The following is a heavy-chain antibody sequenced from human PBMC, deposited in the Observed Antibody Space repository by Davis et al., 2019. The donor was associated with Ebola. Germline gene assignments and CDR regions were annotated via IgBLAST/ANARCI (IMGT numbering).Heavy chain of an antibody. J-gene: IGHJ3*02. CDR1: GGSISSYY. CDR3: ARPYYDILDAFDI. D-gene: IGHD3-9*01. V-gene: IGHV4-59*12. Sequence: SETLSLTCTVSGGSISSYYWSWIRQPPGKGLEWIGYIYYSGSTNYNPSLKSRVTISVDTSKNQFSLKLSSVTAADTAVYYCARPYYDILDAFDIWGQGTMVTVSS. CDR2: IYYSGST.